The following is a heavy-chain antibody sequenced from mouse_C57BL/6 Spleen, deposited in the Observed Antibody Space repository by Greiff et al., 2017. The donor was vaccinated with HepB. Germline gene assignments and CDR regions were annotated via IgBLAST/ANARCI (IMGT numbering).Heavy chain of an antibody. Sequence: VQVVESGAELVKPGASVKISCKASGYAFSSYWMNWVKQRPGKGLEWIGQIYPGDGDTNYNGKFKGKATLTADKSSSTAYMQLSSLTSEDSAVYFCARSYYDYDGYFDVWGTGTTVTVSS. J-gene: IGHJ1*03. CDR3: ARSYYDYDGYFDV. V-gene: IGHV1-80*01. CDR1: GYAFSSYW. CDR2: IYPGDGDT. D-gene: IGHD2-4*01.